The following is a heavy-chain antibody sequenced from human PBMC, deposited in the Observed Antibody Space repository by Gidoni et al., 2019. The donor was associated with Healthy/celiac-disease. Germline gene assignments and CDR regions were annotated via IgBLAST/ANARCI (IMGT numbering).Heavy chain of an antibody. D-gene: IGHD6-19*01. V-gene: IGHV3-21*01. CDR3: ARDNKIAVAGINSNWFDP. Sequence: EVQLVESGGCLVKPAGSLRLSCAASGFTFSSYRTNWVRQAPGKGQAWVASIRSSSSYIYYADSVKGRVTISRDNAKNSRYLQMTSLRAEDTAVYYCARDNKIAVAGINSNWFDPWGQGTLVTVSS. J-gene: IGHJ5*02. CDR1: GFTFSSYR. CDR2: IRSSSSYI.